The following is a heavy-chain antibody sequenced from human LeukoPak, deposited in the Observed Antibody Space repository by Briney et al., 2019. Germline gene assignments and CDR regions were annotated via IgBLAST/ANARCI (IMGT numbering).Heavy chain of an antibody. V-gene: IGHV4-34*01. Sequence: PSETLSLTCAVYGGSFSGYYWSWIRQPPGKGLEWIGEIDHSGSTNYNPSLKSRVTISVDTSKNQFSLRLSSVTAADTAVYYCARGLGQMYYYDSSGYAGDYWGQGTLVTVSS. CDR3: ARGLGQMYYYDSSGYAGDY. CDR2: IDHSGST. J-gene: IGHJ4*02. CDR1: GGSFSGYY. D-gene: IGHD3-22*01.